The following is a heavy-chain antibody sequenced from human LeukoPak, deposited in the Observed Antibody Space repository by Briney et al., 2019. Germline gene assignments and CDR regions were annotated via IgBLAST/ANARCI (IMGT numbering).Heavy chain of an antibody. CDR1: GFIFNNYA. D-gene: IGHD2-2*01. CDR2: ISSDGGTT. Sequence: GGSLRLSCSASGFIFNNYAMQWVRQAAGKGLDYISAISSDGGTTYYADSVKGRFTISRDNSKNTLYLQLSSLRTEDTAVYYCARETDGVQYLGGAFDIWGQGTMVTVSS. V-gene: IGHV3-64D*06. J-gene: IGHJ3*02. CDR3: ARETDGVQYLGGAFDI.